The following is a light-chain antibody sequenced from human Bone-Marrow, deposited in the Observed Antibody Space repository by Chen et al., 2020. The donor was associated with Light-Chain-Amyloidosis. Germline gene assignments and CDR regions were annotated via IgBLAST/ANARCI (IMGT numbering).Light chain of an antibody. Sequence: IVLTQSPGTLSLSPGERAPLSCRASQSFRGSYLAWYQQKPGQAPRLLIYGASSTATGIPDRFSGSGSGTDFTLTISRLEPEDFAVYYCQQYGSSPFTFGAGTKVDIK. J-gene: IGKJ3*01. V-gene: IGKV3-20*01. CDR2: GAS. CDR1: QSFRGSY. CDR3: QQYGSSPFT.